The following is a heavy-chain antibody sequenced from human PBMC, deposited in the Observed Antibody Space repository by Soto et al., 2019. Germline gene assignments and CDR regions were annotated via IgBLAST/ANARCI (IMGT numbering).Heavy chain of an antibody. CDR1: GYTLTELS. Sequence: ASVKVSCKVSGYTLTELSMHWVRQAPGKGLEWMGGFDPEDGETIYAQKFQGRVTMTEDTSTDTAYMELSSLRSEDTAVYYCATGVAVAGKLGFDPWGQGTLVTVSS. D-gene: IGHD6-19*01. CDR2: FDPEDGET. V-gene: IGHV1-24*01. J-gene: IGHJ5*02. CDR3: ATGVAVAGKLGFDP.